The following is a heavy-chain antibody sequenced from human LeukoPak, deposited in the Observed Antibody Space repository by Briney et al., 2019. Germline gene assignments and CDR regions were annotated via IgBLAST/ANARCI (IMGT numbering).Heavy chain of an antibody. CDR1: GYTFTGYY. J-gene: IGHJ4*02. CDR2: INPNSGGT. Sequence: ASVKVSCKASGYTFTGYYMHWVRQAPGQGLEWMGWINPNSGGTNYAQKFQGRVTMTRDTSISTAYMELSRLRSDDTAVYYCARDHGYYGSGSYLGLDYWGQGTLVTVSS. CDR3: ARDHGYYGSGSYLGLDY. D-gene: IGHD3-10*01. V-gene: IGHV1-2*02.